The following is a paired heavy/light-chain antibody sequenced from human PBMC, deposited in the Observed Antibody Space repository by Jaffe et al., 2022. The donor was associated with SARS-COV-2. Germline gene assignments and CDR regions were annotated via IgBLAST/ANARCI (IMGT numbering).Heavy chain of an antibody. J-gene: IGHJ4*02. CDR1: GFSLSTSGVG. Sequence: QITLKESGPTLVKPTQTLTLTCTFSGFSLSTSGVGVGWIRQPPGKALEWLALIYWDDDKRYRPSLKSRLTITKDTSKNQVVLTMTNMDPVDTATYFCVHSILMTGFYSGSGSYYIDWGQGTLVTVSS. D-gene: IGHD3-10*01. CDR2: IYWDDDK. CDR3: VHSILMTGFYSGSGSYYID. V-gene: IGHV2-5*02.
Light chain of an antibody. CDR3: MQALQTPPT. V-gene: IGKV2-28*01. CDR1: QSLLHSNGYKY. CDR2: LGS. Sequence: DIVMTQSPLSLPVTPGEPASISCRSSQSLLHSNGYKYLDWYLQKPGQSPQLLIYLGSNRASGVPDRFSGSGSGTDFTLKINRVEAEDVGVYYCMQALQTPPTFGQGTKVEIK. J-gene: IGKJ1*01.